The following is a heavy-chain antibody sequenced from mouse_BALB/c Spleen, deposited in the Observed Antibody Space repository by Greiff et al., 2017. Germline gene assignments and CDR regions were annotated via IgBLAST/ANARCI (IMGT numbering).Heavy chain of an antibody. CDR2: ISYSGST. J-gene: IGHJ4*01. CDR1: GYSITSDYA. Sequence: VLLVESGPGLVKPSQSLSLTCTVTGYSITSDYAWNWIRQFPGNKLEWMGYISYSGSTSYNPSLKSRISITRDTSKNQFVLQLNSVTTEDTATYYCARGPSMDYWGQGTSVTVSS. CDR3: ARGPSMDY. V-gene: IGHV3-2*02.